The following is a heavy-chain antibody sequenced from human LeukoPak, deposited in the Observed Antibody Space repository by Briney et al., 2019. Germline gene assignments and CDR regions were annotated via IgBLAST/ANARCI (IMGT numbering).Heavy chain of an antibody. CDR1: GFTFSSYG. V-gene: IGHV3-33*05. CDR3: PSMARPYYYYYYMDV. D-gene: IGHD3-10*01. CDR2: ISYDGSNK. J-gene: IGHJ6*03. Sequence: GGSLRLSCAASGFTFSSYGMHWVRQAPGKGLEWVAVISYDGSNKYYADSVKGRFTISRDNSKNTLYHQMNSLRAEDTAVYYCPSMARPYYYYYYMDVWGKGTTVTVSS.